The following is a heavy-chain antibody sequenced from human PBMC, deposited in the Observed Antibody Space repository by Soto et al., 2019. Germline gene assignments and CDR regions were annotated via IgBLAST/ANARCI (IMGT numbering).Heavy chain of an antibody. CDR2: IFSTDEQ. CDR1: GFSLINARMG. Sequence: QVTLKESGPVLVKPTETLTLTCTVSGFSLINARMGLSWLRQRPGTALEWLAHIFSTDEQSYSTSLKSRLTTSKDTSKGQVVLTITTMDPVDTATYDFALLIAVAGAFDYWGQGTLVTVSS. J-gene: IGHJ4*02. V-gene: IGHV2-26*01. D-gene: IGHD6-19*01. CDR3: ALLIAVAGAFDY.